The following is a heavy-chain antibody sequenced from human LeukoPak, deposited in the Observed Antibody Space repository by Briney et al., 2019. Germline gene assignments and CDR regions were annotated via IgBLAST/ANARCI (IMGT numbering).Heavy chain of an antibody. Sequence: ALRLSCAASGFTFDDYAMHWVRQAPGKGLEWVSGISWNSGSIGYADSVKGRFTISRDNAKNSLYLQMNSLRAEDTALYYCAKGGILAAAGTGDYFDYWGQGTLVTVSS. D-gene: IGHD6-13*01. J-gene: IGHJ4*02. V-gene: IGHV3-9*01. CDR2: ISWNSGSI. CDR3: AKGGILAAAGTGDYFDY. CDR1: GFTFDDYA.